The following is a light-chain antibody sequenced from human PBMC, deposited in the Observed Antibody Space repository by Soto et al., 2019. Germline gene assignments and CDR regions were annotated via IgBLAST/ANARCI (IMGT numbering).Light chain of an antibody. V-gene: IGKV3-20*01. J-gene: IGKJ5*01. CDR1: QRVSSSY. Sequence: EIALTQSPVTLSLSQGERATLSCRASQRVSSSYLAWYQQKPGQDPRLLIYGESSRATGITDRFSGSGSGKDFTITISRLETEDFEVFFCQKYGTSAITFGQGTRREI. CDR3: QKYGTSAIT. CDR2: GES.